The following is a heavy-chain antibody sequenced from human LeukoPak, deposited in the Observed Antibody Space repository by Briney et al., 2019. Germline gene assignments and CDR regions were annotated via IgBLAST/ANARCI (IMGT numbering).Heavy chain of an antibody. CDR2: IKSDGSEK. J-gene: IGHJ4*02. CDR1: GFTFASYW. D-gene: IGHD6-6*01. Sequence: PGGSLRLSCTASGFTFASYWMTWVRHPPGKGLEWVANIKSDGSEKYYVDSVKGRFTVSRDNTKNSLSLQLNSLRAEDTAVYYCAKLSEYSFDSRGQGTQVTVSS. V-gene: IGHV3-7*02. CDR3: AKLSEYSFDS.